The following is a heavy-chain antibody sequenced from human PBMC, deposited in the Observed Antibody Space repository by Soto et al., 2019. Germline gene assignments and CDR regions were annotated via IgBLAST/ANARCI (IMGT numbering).Heavy chain of an antibody. CDR1: GFTFSSYA. V-gene: IGHV3-23*01. CDR2: ISGSGGST. Sequence: GGSLRLSCAASGFTFSSYAMSWVRQAPGKGLEWVSAISGSGGSTYYADSVKGRFTISRDNSKNTLYLQMNSLRAEDTAVYYCAREAYYDSSGYYYAFDIWGQGTMVTVSS. D-gene: IGHD3-22*01. J-gene: IGHJ3*02. CDR3: AREAYYDSSGYYYAFDI.